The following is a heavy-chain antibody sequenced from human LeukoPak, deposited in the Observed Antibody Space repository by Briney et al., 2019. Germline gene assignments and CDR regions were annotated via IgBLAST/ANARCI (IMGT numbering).Heavy chain of an antibody. CDR2: ISSDGSNK. D-gene: IGHD6-13*01. J-gene: IGHJ6*04. Sequence: SGGSLRLSCAASGFTFSSYEMNWVRQAPGKGLEWVAVISSDGSNKYYADSVKGRFTFSRDNSKNTLYLQMTSLRAEDTAVYYCARVNFAAAAMDVWGKGTTVTVSS. V-gene: IGHV3-30*04. CDR3: ARVNFAAAAMDV. CDR1: GFTFSSYE.